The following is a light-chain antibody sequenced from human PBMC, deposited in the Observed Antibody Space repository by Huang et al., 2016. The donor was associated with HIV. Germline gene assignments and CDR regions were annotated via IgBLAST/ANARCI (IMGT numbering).Light chain of an antibody. Sequence: DIQMTQYPSSLSASVGDRVTITCRASQDIKNYLAWYQQKAGQVPKLLIYAASSLQSGVPSRFSGSGCGTDFTISITSLQPEDVAIYYCQKYDSVPRTFGQGTKVDIK. CDR2: AAS. CDR3: QKYDSVPRT. CDR1: QDIKNY. J-gene: IGKJ1*01. V-gene: IGKV1-27*01.